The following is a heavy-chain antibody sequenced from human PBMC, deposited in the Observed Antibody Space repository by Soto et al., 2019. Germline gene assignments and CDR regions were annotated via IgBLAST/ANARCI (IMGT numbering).Heavy chain of an antibody. J-gene: IGHJ4*02. CDR1: GGSISGYY. V-gene: IGHV4-59*01. CDR2: IYGSGTT. Sequence: PSETLSLTCTVSGGSISGYYWNWIRQTPEKGLEWIGYIYGSGTTYYNPSLKSRVTMSGDTSKNQFSLTLSSVTTADTAVYYCARDSGYSYGPIDYWGQGTLVTVTS. D-gene: IGHD5-18*01. CDR3: ARDSGYSYGPIDY.